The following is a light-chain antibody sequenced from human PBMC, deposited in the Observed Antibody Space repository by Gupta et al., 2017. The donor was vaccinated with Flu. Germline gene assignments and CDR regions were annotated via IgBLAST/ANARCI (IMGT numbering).Light chain of an antibody. CDR2: QVS. V-gene: IGKV2-30*02. CDR3: RQTKTWPQV. J-gene: IGKJ3*01. Sequence: VTLGQPASISCRSSQSLVHDNGDTYLNWFQQRPGQSPRRLIYQVSNRDSGVPDRFSGSGSGTDFTLKISRVDAEDVGIYYCRQTKTWPQVFGHGTKVDIK. CDR1: QSLVHDNGDTY.